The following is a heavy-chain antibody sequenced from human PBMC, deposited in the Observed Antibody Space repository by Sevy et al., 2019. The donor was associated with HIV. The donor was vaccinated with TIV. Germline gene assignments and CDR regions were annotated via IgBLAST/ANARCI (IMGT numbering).Heavy chain of an antibody. Sequence: GSLKTSCKGSGYSFTSYWLGWVRHMPGKGVGGVGIVYPDDSDNKYCPSFQGQITFSADKSISTAYLQWSGLKASDTAMYYCASSRSGYFDSSGYYIYWGQGTLVTVSS. V-gene: IGHV5-51*01. J-gene: IGHJ4*02. CDR2: VYPDDSDN. CDR1: GYSFTSYW. D-gene: IGHD3-22*01. CDR3: ASSRSGYFDSSGYYIY.